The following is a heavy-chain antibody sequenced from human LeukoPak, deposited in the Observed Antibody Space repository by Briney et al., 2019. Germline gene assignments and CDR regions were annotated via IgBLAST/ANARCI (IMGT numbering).Heavy chain of an antibody. Sequence: SETLSLTCTVSGGSISSYYWSWIRQPPGKGLEWIGYIYYSGSTYYNPSLKSRVTISVDTSKNQFSLKLSCVTAADTAVYYCARILRFLDENWFDPWGQGTLVTVSS. V-gene: IGHV4-59*04. CDR3: ARILRFLDENWFDP. CDR2: IYYSGST. CDR1: GGSISSYY. D-gene: IGHD3-3*01. J-gene: IGHJ5*02.